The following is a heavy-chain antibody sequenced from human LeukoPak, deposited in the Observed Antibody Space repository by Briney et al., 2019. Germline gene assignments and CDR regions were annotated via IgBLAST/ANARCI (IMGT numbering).Heavy chain of an antibody. V-gene: IGHV3-15*01. J-gene: IGHJ1*01. CDR1: GFTFSNAW. CDR2: IKSKTDGGTT. D-gene: IGHD4-17*01. Sequence: GGSLRLSCAASGFTFSNAWMSWVRQAPGKGLEWVGRIKSKTDGGTTDYAAPVKGRFTISRDDSKNTLYLQMNSLKTEDTAVYYCTTDPLPPEYGDFEYFQHWGQGTLVTVSS. CDR3: TTDPLPPEYGDFEYFQH.